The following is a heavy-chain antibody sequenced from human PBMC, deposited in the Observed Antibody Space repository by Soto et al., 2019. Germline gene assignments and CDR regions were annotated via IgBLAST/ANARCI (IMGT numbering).Heavy chain of an antibody. V-gene: IGHV3-30*18. CDR1: GFTFSSYG. D-gene: IGHD2-15*01. J-gene: IGHJ6*02. CDR3: AKERRYCSGGSCRWFGMDV. Sequence: GSLRLSCAASGFTFSSYGVHWVRQAPGKGLEWVAVISYDGSNKYYADSVKGRFTISRDNSKNTLYLQMNSLRAEDTAVYYCAKERRYCSGGSCRWFGMDVWGQATTVTVSS. CDR2: ISYDGSNK.